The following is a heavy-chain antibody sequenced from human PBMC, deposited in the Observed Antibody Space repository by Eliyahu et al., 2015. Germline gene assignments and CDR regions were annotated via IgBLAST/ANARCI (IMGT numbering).Heavy chain of an antibody. CDR3: ARDRGGSYRNFDY. J-gene: IGHJ4*02. CDR1: GXSISTYY. V-gene: IGHV4-4*07. D-gene: IGHD1-26*01. CDR2: IYSXGSST. Sequence: QVQLXESGPGLVKPXXXLSXPCXVXGXSISTYYWSWIRHPAGKGLEWIGRIYSXGSSTNXNPSLKSRVTMSVDTSKNQFSLRLSSVTAADTAVYYCARDRGGSYRNFDYWGQGTLVTVSS.